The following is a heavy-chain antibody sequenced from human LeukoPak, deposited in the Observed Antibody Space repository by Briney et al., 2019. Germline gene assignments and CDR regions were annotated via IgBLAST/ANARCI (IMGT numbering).Heavy chain of an antibody. CDR3: ARTERTYYYDSSGYFYGMDV. Sequence: AASVTVSFTASGYTFTGYYMHWVRQAPGQGLEWMGRINPNSGGKNYAQKFQGRVTMTRDTSISTAYMELSRLRSDDTAVYYCARTERTYYYDSSGYFYGMDVWGQGPTVTVSS. D-gene: IGHD3-22*01. V-gene: IGHV1-2*06. CDR1: GYTFTGYY. J-gene: IGHJ6*02. CDR2: INPNSGGK.